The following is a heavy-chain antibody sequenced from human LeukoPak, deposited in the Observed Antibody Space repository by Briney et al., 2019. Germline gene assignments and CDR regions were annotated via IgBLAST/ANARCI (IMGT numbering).Heavy chain of an antibody. CDR1: GFTFSSYA. V-gene: IGHV3-30*04. J-gene: IGHJ3*02. CDR2: ISYDGSNK. Sequence: GGSLRLSCAATGFTFSSYAMHWVRQAPSKRLEWVAVISYDGSNKYYADSVKGRFTISRDNSKNTLYLQMNSLRAEDTAVYYCARDCRYDAFDIWGQGTMVTVSS. CDR3: ARDCRYDAFDI.